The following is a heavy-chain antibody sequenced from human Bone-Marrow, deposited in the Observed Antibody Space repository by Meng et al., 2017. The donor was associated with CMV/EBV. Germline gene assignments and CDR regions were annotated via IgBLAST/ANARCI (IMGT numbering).Heavy chain of an antibody. J-gene: IGHJ6*02. CDR2: IYYSGST. CDR1: GASIISGDYY. Sequence: SETLSLTCTVSGASIISGDYYWSWIRQPPGKGLEWIGSIYYSGSTYYNPSLKSRVTISVDTSKNQFSLKLSSVTAADTAVYYCARQPATIFGVVINYYYYGMDVWGQGTTVTVSS. D-gene: IGHD3-3*01. CDR3: ARQPATIFGVVINYYYYGMDV. V-gene: IGHV4-39*01.